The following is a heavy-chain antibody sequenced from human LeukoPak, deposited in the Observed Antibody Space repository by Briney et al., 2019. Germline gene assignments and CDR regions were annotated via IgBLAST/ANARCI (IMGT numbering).Heavy chain of an antibody. J-gene: IGHJ6*03. CDR3: ARTTTVRGTYYMDV. Sequence: PSETLSLTCTVSGGSISSYYWSWIRQPPGRGLGWIGYIYYSGYTNHNPSLKSRVTISVDTSKNQFSLKLSSVTAADTAVYYCARTTTVRGTYYMDVWGKGTTVTISS. D-gene: IGHD3-10*01. CDR1: GGSISSYY. V-gene: IGHV4-59*01. CDR2: IYYSGYT.